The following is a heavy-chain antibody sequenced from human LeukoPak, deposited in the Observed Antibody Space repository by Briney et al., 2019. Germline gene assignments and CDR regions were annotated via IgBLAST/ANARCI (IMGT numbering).Heavy chain of an antibody. Sequence: ASVKVSCKSSGCSFTNYGISWVRQAPGQGLEWMGWISAYNGFTNYAQKFQGRVTMTTDTSTSSAYMELRSLRSDDAAVYYCARSQSSSWHSGLNWFDPWGQGTLVTVPS. J-gene: IGHJ5*02. V-gene: IGHV1-18*01. D-gene: IGHD6-13*01. CDR1: GCSFTNYG. CDR3: ARSQSSSWHSGLNWFDP. CDR2: ISAYNGFT.